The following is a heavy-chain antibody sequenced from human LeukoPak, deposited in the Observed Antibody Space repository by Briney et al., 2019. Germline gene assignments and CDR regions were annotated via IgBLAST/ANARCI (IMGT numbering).Heavy chain of an antibody. D-gene: IGHD5-12*01. V-gene: IGHV4-4*07. J-gene: IGHJ3*02. CDR2: IYTSGST. Sequence: SETLSLTCTVSGGSISSYYWSWIRQPAGKGLEWIGRIYTSGSTNYNPSLKSRVTTSVDTSKNQFSLKLSSVTAADTAVYYCARRSIVATVFDAFDIWGQGTMVTVSS. CDR1: GGSISSYY. CDR3: ARRSIVATVFDAFDI.